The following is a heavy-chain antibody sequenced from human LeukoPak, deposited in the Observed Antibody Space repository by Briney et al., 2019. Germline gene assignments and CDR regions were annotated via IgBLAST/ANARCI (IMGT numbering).Heavy chain of an antibody. Sequence: PGGSLRLSCAASGFTFSSYGMHWVRQAPGKGLEWVAVIWYDGSNKYYADSVKGRFTISRDNSKNTLYLQMNSLRAEDTAVYYCAKGAEYLRHWGQGTLVTVSS. V-gene: IGHV3-33*06. CDR2: IWYDGSNK. CDR1: GFTFSSYG. J-gene: IGHJ1*01. CDR3: AKGAEYLRH.